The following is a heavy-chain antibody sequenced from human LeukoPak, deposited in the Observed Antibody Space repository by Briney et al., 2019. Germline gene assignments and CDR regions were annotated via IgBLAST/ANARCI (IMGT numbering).Heavy chain of an antibody. Sequence: SETLPLTCTVSGYSISSGYYWGWIRQPPGKGLEWIGSIYHSGSTYYNPSLKSRVTISVDTSKNQFSLKLSSVTAADTAVYYCAREGDYSSSWNNWFDPWGQGTLVTVSS. CDR3: AREGDYSSSWNNWFDP. CDR1: GYSISSGYY. D-gene: IGHD6-13*01. V-gene: IGHV4-38-2*02. J-gene: IGHJ5*02. CDR2: IYHSGST.